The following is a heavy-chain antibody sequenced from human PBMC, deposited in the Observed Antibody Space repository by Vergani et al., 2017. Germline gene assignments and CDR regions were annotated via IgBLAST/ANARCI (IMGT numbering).Heavy chain of an antibody. D-gene: IGHD1-26*01. V-gene: IGHV3-21*01. Sequence: EVQLVESGGGLVKPGGSLRLSCAASGFTFSSYSMNWVRQAPGKGLEWVSSISSSSSYIYYAESVKGRFTISRDNAKNSLYLQMNSLRAEDTAVYYCARAFIVGATNYYYYYMDVWGKGTTVTVSS. CDR3: ARAFIVGATNYYYYYMDV. CDR1: GFTFSSYS. CDR2: ISSSSSYI. J-gene: IGHJ6*03.